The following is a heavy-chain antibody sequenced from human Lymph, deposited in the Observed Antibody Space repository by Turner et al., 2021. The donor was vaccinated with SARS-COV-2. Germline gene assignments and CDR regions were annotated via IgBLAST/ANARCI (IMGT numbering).Heavy chain of an antibody. V-gene: IGHV3-30*18. Sequence: QVQLVESGGCVVQPGRSLRLSCAASGFTFSSYCMPWVRQAPGKGLEWVAVISYAGSNKYYADSVKGRFTISRDNSKNTLYLQMNSLRAEDTAVYYCAKSCRAYWVPVEGMDVWGQGTTVTVSS. CDR2: ISYAGSNK. CDR3: AKSCRAYWVPVEGMDV. J-gene: IGHJ6*02. D-gene: IGHD2-8*02. CDR1: GFTFSSYC.